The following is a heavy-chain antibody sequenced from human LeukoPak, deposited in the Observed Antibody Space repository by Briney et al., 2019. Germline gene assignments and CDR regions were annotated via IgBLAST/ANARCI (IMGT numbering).Heavy chain of an antibody. CDR1: GGTFSSYA. J-gene: IGHJ5*02. CDR2: ISSAGNT. V-gene: IGHV1-18*01. CDR3: ARDFAWGSGGAPIDDNWLDP. D-gene: IGHD7-27*01. Sequence: ALVKVSCKASGGTFSSYAISWVRQAPGHGLEWMGWISSAGNTNYAPKFQDRATMTTDTSTSTAYIELRSLRFDDTAVYYCARDFAWGSGGAPIDDNWLDPWGQGTLVTVSS.